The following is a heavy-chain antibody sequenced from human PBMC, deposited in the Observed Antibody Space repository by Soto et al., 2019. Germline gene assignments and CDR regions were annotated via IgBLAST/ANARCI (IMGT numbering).Heavy chain of an antibody. CDR1: GYTFTSYC. J-gene: IGHJ6*02. D-gene: IGHD6-13*01. CDR3: ARSGIAAAGTVYYYGMDV. V-gene: IGHV1-18*01. CDR2: ISAYNGNT. Sequence: ASVKVSCKASGYTFTSYCISWVLQAPGQGLEWMGWISAYNGNTNYAQKLQGRVTMTTDTSTSTAYMELRSLRSDDTAVYYCARSGIAAAGTVYYYGMDVWGQGTTVTVSS.